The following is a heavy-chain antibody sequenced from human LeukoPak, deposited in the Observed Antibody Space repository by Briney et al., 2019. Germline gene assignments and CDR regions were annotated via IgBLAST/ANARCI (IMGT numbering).Heavy chain of an antibody. CDR1: GGSFSSYY. V-gene: IGHV4-59*12. J-gene: IGHJ6*03. CDR3: ARGGRYGYCSSTSCSTYMDV. CDR2: IDHSGST. Sequence: SETLSLTCTVSGGSFSSYYWTWIRQPPGKGLEWIGYIDHSGSTNYNPSLKSRVTMSVDASKNQFSLKLSSVTAADTAVYYCARGGRYGYCSSTSCSTYMDVWGKGTTVTISS. D-gene: IGHD2-2*01.